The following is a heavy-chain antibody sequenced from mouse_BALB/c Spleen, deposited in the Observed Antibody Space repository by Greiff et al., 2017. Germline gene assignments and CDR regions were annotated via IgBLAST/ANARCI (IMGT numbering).Heavy chain of an antibody. V-gene: IGHV3-2*02. CDR2: ISYSGST. J-gene: IGHJ4*01. Sequence: EVQLQQSGPGLVKPSQSLSLTCTVTGYSITSDYAWNWIRQFPGNKLEWMGYISYSGSTSYNTSLKSRISITRDTSKNQFFLQLNSVTTEDTATYYCARWGYGNYVYYYAMDYWGQGTSVTVSS. CDR3: ARWGYGNYVYYYAMDY. D-gene: IGHD2-10*02. CDR1: GYSITSDYA.